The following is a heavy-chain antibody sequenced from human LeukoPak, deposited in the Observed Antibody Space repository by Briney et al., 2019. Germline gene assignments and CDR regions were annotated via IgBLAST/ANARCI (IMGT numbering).Heavy chain of an antibody. CDR2: INSEGSST. J-gene: IGHJ4*02. CDR3: AKDHYWSIDY. D-gene: IGHD3-3*01. V-gene: IGHV3-74*01. CDR1: GFTFSSYW. Sequence: GGSLRLSCVASGFTFSSYWMHWVSQVPGKGLVWVSRINSEGSSTSYADSVKGRFTISRDIAKNTLYLQMNSLRAEDTGVYYCAKDHYWSIDYWGRGTLVTVSS.